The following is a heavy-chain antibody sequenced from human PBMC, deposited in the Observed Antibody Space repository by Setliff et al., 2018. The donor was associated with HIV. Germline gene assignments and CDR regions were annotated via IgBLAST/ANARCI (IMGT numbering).Heavy chain of an antibody. Sequence: TLSLTCTVSGGSISSYYWSWIRQPPGKGLEWIGYIYYSGSTNYNPSLKSRVTISVDTSKNQFSLELSSVTAADTAVYYCARDLTPGDDSSGYYLSAAFDIWGQGTMVTVSS. CDR2: IYYSGST. CDR3: ARDLTPGDDSSGYYLSAAFDI. V-gene: IGHV4-59*01. CDR1: GGSISSYY. J-gene: IGHJ3*02. D-gene: IGHD3-22*01.